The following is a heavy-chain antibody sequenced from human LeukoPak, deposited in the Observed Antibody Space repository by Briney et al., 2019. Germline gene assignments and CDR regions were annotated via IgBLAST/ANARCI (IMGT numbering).Heavy chain of an antibody. CDR2: IIPIFGTA. D-gene: IGHD2-2*01. J-gene: IGHJ4*02. V-gene: IGHV1-69*13. CDR1: GYTFTSYG. CDR3: ARDGRYCSSTSCYPYFDY. Sequence: GAPVKVSCKASGYTFTSYGISWVRQAPGQGLEWMGGIIPIFGTANYAQKFQGRVTITADESTSTAYMELSSLRSEDTAVYYCARDGRYCSSTSCYPYFDYWGQGTLVTVSS.